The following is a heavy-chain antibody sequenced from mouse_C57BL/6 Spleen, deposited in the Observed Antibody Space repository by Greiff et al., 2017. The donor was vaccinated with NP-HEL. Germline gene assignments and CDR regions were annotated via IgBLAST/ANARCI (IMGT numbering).Heavy chain of an antibody. D-gene: IGHD2-1*01. J-gene: IGHJ1*03. V-gene: IGHV1-55*01. CDR2: IYPGSGST. CDR3: ARELPWYFDV. CDR1: GYTFTSYW. Sequence: QVQLQQPGAELVKPGASVKMSCKASGYTFTSYWITWVKQRPGQGLEWIGDIYPGSGSTNYNEKFKSKATLTVDTSSSTAYMQRSSLTSEDSAVYYCARELPWYFDVWGTGTTVTVSS.